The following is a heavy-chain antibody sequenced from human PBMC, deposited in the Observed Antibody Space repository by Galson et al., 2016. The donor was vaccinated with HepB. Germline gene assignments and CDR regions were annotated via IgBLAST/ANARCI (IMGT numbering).Heavy chain of an antibody. J-gene: IGHJ6*02. Sequence: SVKVSCKASGYTFTTYDINWVRQAPGQGLEWVGRMNPKTGDTDYAQKFQGRVTKARNTSINTAYKEMSGLTSEDSAMYYCAKRRRNSPSSKFAYGMDTWGQGTTVTVSS. CDR2: MNPKTGDT. V-gene: IGHV1-8*01. D-gene: IGHD6-6*01. CDR1: GYTFTTYD. CDR3: AKRRRNSPSSKFAYGMDT.